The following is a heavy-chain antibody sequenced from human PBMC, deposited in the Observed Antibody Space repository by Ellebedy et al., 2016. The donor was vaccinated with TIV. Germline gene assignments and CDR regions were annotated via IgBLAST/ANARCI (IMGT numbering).Heavy chain of an antibody. CDR3: ARDRITMVRGVCYYYGMDV. V-gene: IGHV1-69*06. CDR1: GGTFSSYA. D-gene: IGHD3-10*01. CDR2: IIPIFGTA. Sequence: SVKVSXXASGGTFSSYAISWVRQAPGQGLEWMGGIIPIFGTANYAQKFQGRVTITADKSTSTAYMELSSLRSEDTAVYYCARDRITMVRGVCYYYGMDVWGQGTTVTVSS. J-gene: IGHJ6*02.